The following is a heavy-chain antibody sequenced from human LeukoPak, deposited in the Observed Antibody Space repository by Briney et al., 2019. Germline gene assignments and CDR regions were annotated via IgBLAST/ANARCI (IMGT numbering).Heavy chain of an antibody. CDR2: IYNSGGT. D-gene: IGHD1-14*01. Sequence: PSQTLSLICIVSGGSISSGDYSWTWIRQHPGKGLEWIGYIYNSGGTSYKPSLKSRVTISEDTSQNQFSLKLSPVTAAGTAVYYCARHTRNHGMEVWGQGTAVTVSS. CDR1: GGSISSGDYS. J-gene: IGHJ6*02. V-gene: IGHV4-31*03. CDR3: ARHTRNHGMEV.